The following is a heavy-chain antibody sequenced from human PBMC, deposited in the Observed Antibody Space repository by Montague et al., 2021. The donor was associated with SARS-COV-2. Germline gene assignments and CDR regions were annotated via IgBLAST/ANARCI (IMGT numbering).Heavy chain of an antibody. J-gene: IGHJ2*01. Sequence: SETLSLTCTVSGGPISSYYWNWIRQSPGKGLEWIGYIYYSWSTKYNPSLKSRVTISVDTSKRQMSLRLNSVTAADTAVYYCAGDRGRFWHFDLWGRGTLVTVSS. CDR3: AGDRGRFWHFDL. CDR2: IYYSWST. V-gene: IGHV4-59*01. CDR1: GGPISSYY. D-gene: IGHD5-12*01.